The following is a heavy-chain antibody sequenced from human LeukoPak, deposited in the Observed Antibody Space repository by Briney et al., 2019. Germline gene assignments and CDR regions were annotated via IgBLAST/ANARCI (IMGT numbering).Heavy chain of an antibody. CDR3: ARAPVDYGDYQGYFDY. CDR2: IIPIFGTA. J-gene: IGHJ4*02. D-gene: IGHD4-17*01. CDR1: GGTFSSYA. Sequence: SVKVSCKASGGTFSSYAISWVRQAPGQGLEWMGGIIPIFGTANYAQKFQGGVTITTDESTSTAYMELSSLRSEDTAVYYCARAPVDYGDYQGYFDYWGQGTLVTVSS. V-gene: IGHV1-69*05.